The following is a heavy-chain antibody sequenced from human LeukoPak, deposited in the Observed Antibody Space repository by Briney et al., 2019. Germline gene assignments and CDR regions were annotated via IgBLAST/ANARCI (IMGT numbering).Heavy chain of an antibody. CDR2: MNLNSGNT. V-gene: IGHV1-8*01. Sequence: GGSVNVSCQASGYTFTRYDINWVRPASGRGLEGKGWMNLNSGNTGYAQKFQGRVNMTRTTALPTAYMKLRSLRSDDTAAYYCARGRKNDFWSGYYPYYFDYWGQRTLVTVSS. CDR1: GYTFTRYD. D-gene: IGHD3-3*01. CDR3: ARGRKNDFWSGYYPYYFDY. J-gene: IGHJ4*02.